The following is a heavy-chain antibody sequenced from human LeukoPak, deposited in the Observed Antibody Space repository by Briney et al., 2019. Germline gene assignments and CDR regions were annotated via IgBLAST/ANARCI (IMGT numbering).Heavy chain of an antibody. CDR2: IIPIFGTA. J-gene: IGHJ4*02. D-gene: IGHD5-24*01. Sequence: SVKVSCKASGGTFSSYAISWVRQAPGQGLKWMGGIIPIFGTANYAQKFQGRVTITTDESTSTAYMGLSSLRSEDTAVYYCARGRWLQPWGYFDYWGQGTLVTVSS. CDR3: ARGRWLQPWGYFDY. V-gene: IGHV1-69*05. CDR1: GGTFSSYA.